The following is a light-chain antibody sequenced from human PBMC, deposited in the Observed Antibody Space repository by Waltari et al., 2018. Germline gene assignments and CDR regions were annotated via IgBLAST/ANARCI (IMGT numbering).Light chain of an antibody. CDR1: PSDIGTSY. J-gene: IGLJ3*02. CDR2: DNN. V-gene: IGLV1-51*01. CDR3: GSWDTSLSGVV. Sequence: QSVLTQPPSVSAAAGRRVTISCSGRPSDIGTSYVSWYQHLPGAAPKLLIYDNNKRPSGIPDRFSGSKSGTSATLGITGLQTGDEADYYCGSWDTSLSGVVFDGGTKLTVL.